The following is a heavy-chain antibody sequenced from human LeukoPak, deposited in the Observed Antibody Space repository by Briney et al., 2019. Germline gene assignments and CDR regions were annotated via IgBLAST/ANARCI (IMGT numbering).Heavy chain of an antibody. CDR2: ISGSGGST. V-gene: IGHV3-23*01. J-gene: IGHJ4*02. Sequence: PGGSLRLSCAASGFTFSSYAMSWVRQAPGKGLEWVSGISGSGGSTYYADSVKGRFTISRDNSKNTLYPQMSSLGAEDAAVYYCAQCPNYYGSGAYYFDYWGQGTLVTVSS. D-gene: IGHD3-10*01. CDR1: GFTFSSYA. CDR3: AQCPNYYGSGAYYFDY.